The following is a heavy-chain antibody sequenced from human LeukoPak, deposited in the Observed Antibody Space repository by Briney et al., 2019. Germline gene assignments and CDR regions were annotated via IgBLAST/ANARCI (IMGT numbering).Heavy chain of an antibody. D-gene: IGHD6-25*01. J-gene: IGHJ3*02. CDR1: GGSFSNYY. V-gene: IGHV4-34*01. CDR2: INHSGST. CDR3: ARGLVGGGAFDI. Sequence: PSETLSLTCAVYGGSFSNYYWSWIRQPPGKGLEWIGEINHSGSTNYNPSLKSRVTISIDTSKNQFSLKVSSVTAADTAVYYCARGLVGGGAFDIWGQGTMVTVSS.